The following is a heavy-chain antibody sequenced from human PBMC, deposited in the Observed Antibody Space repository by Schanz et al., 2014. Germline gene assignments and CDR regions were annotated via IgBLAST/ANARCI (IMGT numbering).Heavy chain of an antibody. CDR2: ISGSGGDT. CDR1: GFTFSSYA. CDR3: ARPIYDLWSGSFDY. V-gene: IGHV3-23*04. J-gene: IGHJ4*02. D-gene: IGHD3-3*01. Sequence: EAQVVESGGGLVKPGGSLRLSCVASGFTFSSYAMSWVRQAPGKGLEWVSAISGSGGDTYYADSVKGRFTISRDNSKNTLYLQMNSLRAEDTAVYYCARPIYDLWSGSFDYWGQGTLVTVSS.